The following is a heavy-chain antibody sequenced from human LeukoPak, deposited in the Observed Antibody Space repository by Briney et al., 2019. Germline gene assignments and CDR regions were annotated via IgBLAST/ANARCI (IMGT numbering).Heavy chain of an antibody. CDR3: ARGPSGSGTLWAFNI. Sequence: SETLSLTCTVSGDSISSYYWSWLRQPAGKGLEWIGRIYTSGSTNNNPSLKSRVTMSVDTSKNQFSLKLSSVTAADTAVYYCARGPSGSGTLWAFNIWGQGTMVTVSS. J-gene: IGHJ3*02. CDR1: GDSISSYY. V-gene: IGHV4-4*07. CDR2: IYTSGST. D-gene: IGHD3-10*01.